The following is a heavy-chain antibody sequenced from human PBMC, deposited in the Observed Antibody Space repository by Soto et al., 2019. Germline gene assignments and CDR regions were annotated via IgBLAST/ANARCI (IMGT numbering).Heavy chain of an antibody. D-gene: IGHD3-10*01. CDR3: ARDKLLWFGEPPDYYYYGMDV. CDR2: IWYDGSNK. J-gene: IGHJ6*02. Sequence: VGSLRLSCAASGFTFSSYGMHWVSQAPGKGLEWVAVIWYDGSNKYYADSVKGRFTISRDNSKNTLYLQMNSLRAEDTAVYYCARDKLLWFGEPPDYYYYGMDVWGQGTTVTVSS. V-gene: IGHV3-33*01. CDR1: GFTFSSYG.